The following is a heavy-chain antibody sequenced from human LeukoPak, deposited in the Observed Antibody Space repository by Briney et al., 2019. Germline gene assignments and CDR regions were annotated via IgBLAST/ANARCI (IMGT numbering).Heavy chain of an antibody. D-gene: IGHD4-17*01. V-gene: IGHV3-21*01. CDR1: GFTFSTYT. CDR3: ASLMTAVTIYDY. CDR2: ITSSSTYT. J-gene: IGHJ4*02. Sequence: KAGGSLRLSCAASGFTFSTYTMNWVRQAPGKGLEWVSSITSSSTYTYYADSVKGRFTISRDNAKNSLYLQMNNLRAEDTAVYYCASLMTAVTIYDYWGQGTLVTVSS.